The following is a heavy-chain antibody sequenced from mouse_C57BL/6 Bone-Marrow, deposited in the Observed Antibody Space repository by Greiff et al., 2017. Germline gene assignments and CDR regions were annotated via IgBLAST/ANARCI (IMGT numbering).Heavy chain of an antibody. CDR3: ARLGPFDY. Sequence: QVQLQQSGPGLVQPSQSLSITCTVSGFSLTSYGVHWVRQSPGKGLEWLGVIWSGGSTDSNAAFISRLSISKDNSKSQVFFKMNSLQADDTAIYYCARLGPFDYWGQGTTLTVSS. J-gene: IGHJ2*01. V-gene: IGHV2-2*01. D-gene: IGHD4-1*01. CDR1: GFSLTSYG. CDR2: IWSGGST.